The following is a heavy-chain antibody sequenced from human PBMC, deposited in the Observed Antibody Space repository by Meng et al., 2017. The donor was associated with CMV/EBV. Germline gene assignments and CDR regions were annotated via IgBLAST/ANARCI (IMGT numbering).Heavy chain of an antibody. V-gene: IGHV1-2*02. CDR3: AREWVVPAAIDWFDP. CDR2: INPNSGGT. J-gene: IGHJ5*02. CDR1: GDTCTGYY. Sequence: SGDTCTGYYMHWVRQAPGQGLEWMGWINPNSGGTNYAQKFQGRVTMTRDTSISTAYMELSRLRSDDTAVYYCAREWVVPAAIDWFDPWGQGTLVTVSS. D-gene: IGHD2-2*01.